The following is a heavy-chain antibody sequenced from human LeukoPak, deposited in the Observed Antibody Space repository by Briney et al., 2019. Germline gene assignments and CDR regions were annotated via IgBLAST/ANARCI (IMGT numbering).Heavy chain of an antibody. V-gene: IGHV3-30*02. J-gene: IGHJ4*02. CDR1: GFTFSSYA. CDR3: ATERRQIDY. CDR2: IRYDGSNK. Sequence: PGGSLRLSCAASGFTFSSYAMSWVRQAPGKGLEWVAFIRYDGSNKYYADSVKGRFTISRDNSKNTLYLQMNSLRAEDTAVYYCATERRQIDYWGQGTLVTDSS. D-gene: IGHD1-1*01.